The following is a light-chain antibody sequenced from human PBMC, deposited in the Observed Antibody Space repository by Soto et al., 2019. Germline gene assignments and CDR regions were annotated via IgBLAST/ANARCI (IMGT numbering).Light chain of an antibody. J-gene: IGKJ1*01. CDR3: QQSYSTLG. CDR2: AAS. Sequence: DIQMTQSPSSLSASVGDRVTITCRASQSISSYLNWYQQKPGKAPKLLLYAASSLQSGVPSRFSCSGSGTDFTLTISSLQPEDFATYYCQQSYSTLGFGQGTKVEIK. CDR1: QSISSY. V-gene: IGKV1-39*01.